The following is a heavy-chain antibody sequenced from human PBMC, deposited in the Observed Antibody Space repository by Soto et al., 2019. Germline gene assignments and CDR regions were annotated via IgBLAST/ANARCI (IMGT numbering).Heavy chain of an antibody. CDR1: GFTFSSYG. CDR2: ISYDGSNK. Sequence: GGSLRLSCAASGFTFSSYGMHWVRQAPGKGLEWVAVISYDGSNKYYADSVKGRFTISRDTSKNTLFLQMNSLRAEDTAVYYCAKDRRRGQYSSGWYADCWGQGTLVTVSS. D-gene: IGHD6-19*01. V-gene: IGHV3-30*18. J-gene: IGHJ4*02. CDR3: AKDRRRGQYSSGWYADC.